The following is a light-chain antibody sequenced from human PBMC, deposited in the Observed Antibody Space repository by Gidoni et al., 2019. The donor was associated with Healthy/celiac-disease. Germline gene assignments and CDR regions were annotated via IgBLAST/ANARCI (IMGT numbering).Light chain of an antibody. Sequence: DIVLTQPPLSLPVTPGEPASISCRSSQSLLHSNGYNYLDWYLQKPGQSPQLRIYLGSNRASGVPDRFSGSGSGTDFTLKISRVEAEDVGVYYCMQALQTPFTFGGGTKVEIK. CDR1: QSLLHSNGYNY. CDR2: LGS. J-gene: IGKJ4*01. CDR3: MQALQTPFT. V-gene: IGKV2-28*01.